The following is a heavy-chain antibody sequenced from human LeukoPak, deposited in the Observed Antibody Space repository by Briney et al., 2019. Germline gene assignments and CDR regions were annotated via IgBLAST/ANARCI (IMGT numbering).Heavy chain of an antibody. CDR1: GFTFNNYA. Sequence: PGGSLRLSCAASGFTFNNYAMSWVRQAPGKGLEWVSAISGSGGSTYYADPLKGRFTISRDNSKNTLYLQMNSLRAEDTALYYCAKDGIGGIYYDSSGYFDNWGQGTLVTLSS. CDR3: AKDGIGGIYYDSSGYFDN. CDR2: ISGSGGST. V-gene: IGHV3-23*01. J-gene: IGHJ4*02. D-gene: IGHD3-22*01.